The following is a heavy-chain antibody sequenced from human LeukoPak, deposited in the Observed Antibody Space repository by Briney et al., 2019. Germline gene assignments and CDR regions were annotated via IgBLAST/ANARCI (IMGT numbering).Heavy chain of an antibody. Sequence: GRSLRLFCAASGFTFDDYAMHWVRQAPGKGLEWVSGISWNSGSIGYAESVKGRFTISRDNAKNSLYLQMNSLRAEDTALYYCAKSSTPYLSGGGAFDIWGQGTMVTVSS. CDR2: ISWNSGSI. V-gene: IGHV3-9*01. CDR3: AKSSTPYLSGGGAFDI. CDR1: GFTFDDYA. D-gene: IGHD1-26*01. J-gene: IGHJ3*02.